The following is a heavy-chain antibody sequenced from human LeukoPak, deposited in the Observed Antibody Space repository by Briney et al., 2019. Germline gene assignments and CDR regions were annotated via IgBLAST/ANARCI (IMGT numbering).Heavy chain of an antibody. J-gene: IGHJ4*02. CDR3: ARREAVAGIFDY. Sequence: PSETLSLTCTVSGGSISSYYWSWIRQPPGKGLEWIGYIYTSGSTNYNPSLKSRVTISVDTSKNQFSLKLSSVTAADTAVYHCARREAVAGIFDYWGQGTLVTVSS. CDR1: GGSISSYY. V-gene: IGHV4-4*09. D-gene: IGHD6-19*01. CDR2: IYTSGST.